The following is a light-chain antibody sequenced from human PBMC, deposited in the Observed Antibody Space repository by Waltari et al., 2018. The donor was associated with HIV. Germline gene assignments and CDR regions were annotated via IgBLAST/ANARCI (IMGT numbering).Light chain of an antibody. J-gene: IGLJ2*01. CDR1: SSGVGNYKL. CDR2: AVT. CDR3: CSYGSSATFVV. V-gene: IGLV2-23*02. Sequence: QSALTQPASVSGSPGQAHPLPCTETSSGVGNYKLVSWYQHYGGKAPNLLMYAVTKRPSVISSRFSGSKSGNTASLTISDLQAEDEATYYCCSYGSSATFVVFGGGTRVTV.